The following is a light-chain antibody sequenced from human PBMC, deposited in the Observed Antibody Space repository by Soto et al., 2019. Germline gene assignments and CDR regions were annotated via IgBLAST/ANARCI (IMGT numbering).Light chain of an antibody. Sequence: EIVLTQSPATLSASPGERATLSCRASQSVSSNLAWYQQKPGQAPRLLIYGASTRAPGIPARLSGSGSGTEIKLTIRSMQSEDFSVYYCQHYNYLPLTCGGGAKMEI. CDR2: GAS. V-gene: IGKV3-15*01. CDR3: QHYNYLPLT. CDR1: QSVSSN. J-gene: IGKJ4*01.